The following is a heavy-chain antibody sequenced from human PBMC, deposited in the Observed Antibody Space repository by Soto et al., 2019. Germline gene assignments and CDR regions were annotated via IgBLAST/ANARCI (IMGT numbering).Heavy chain of an antibody. J-gene: IGHJ4*02. D-gene: IGHD4-17*01. V-gene: IGHV3-23*01. Sequence: EVQLLESGGGLIQPGGSLRLSCAASEFRFSSYAMSWVRQTPGKGLEWVSGISGSGENTFHADSVKGRFTISRDNSKNTLYLQMTTLRADDTAVYFCAKNGRYGDYFCRFDNWGQGTLVTVSS. CDR2: ISGSGENT. CDR1: EFRFSSYA. CDR3: AKNGRYGDYFCRFDN.